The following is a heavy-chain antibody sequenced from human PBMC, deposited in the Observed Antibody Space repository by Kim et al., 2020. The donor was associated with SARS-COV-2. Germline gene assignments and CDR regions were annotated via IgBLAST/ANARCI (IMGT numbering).Heavy chain of an antibody. CDR2: IYSDGST. Sequence: GGSLRLSCAASGFTVSSNYMNWVRQAPGKGLEWVSVIYSDGSTFYADSVKGRFTISGDNSKNTVHLHMNSLSAEDTAVYYCGRGHNRALDAWGQGALVIV. V-gene: IGHV3-53*01. D-gene: IGHD1-1*01. J-gene: IGHJ5*02. CDR3: GRGHNRALDA. CDR1: GFTVSSNY.